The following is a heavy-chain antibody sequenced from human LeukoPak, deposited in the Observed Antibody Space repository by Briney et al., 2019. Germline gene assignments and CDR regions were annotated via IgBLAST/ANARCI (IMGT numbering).Heavy chain of an antibody. D-gene: IGHD2-2*01. J-gene: IGHJ4*02. CDR2: IGYDGSSK. CDR3: AKVLPGSWGSTSSPFNY. CDR1: GFTFSIYG. Sequence: GGSLRLSCAASGFTFSIYGMNWVRQAPGKGLEWVTKIGYDGSSKFYGESVKGRFIISRDNSKNTLYLQMNSLRAEDTAWYSCAKVLPGSWGSTSSPFNYWAREPWSPSPQ. V-gene: IGHV3-30*02.